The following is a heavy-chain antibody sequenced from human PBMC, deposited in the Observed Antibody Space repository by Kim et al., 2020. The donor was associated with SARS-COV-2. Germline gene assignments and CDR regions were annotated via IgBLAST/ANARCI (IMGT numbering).Heavy chain of an antibody. Sequence: GGSLRLSCAASGFTFRTYGMHWVRQAPGKGLEWVAVIWYDGMTKYYADSVKGRFSISRDNPKNTLHLQLNNLRAEDTGVYYCARDPLFLVTSEGYYGMDVWGQGTTVTVSS. CDR3: ARDPLFLVTSEGYYGMDV. V-gene: IGHV3-33*01. CDR1: GFTFRTYG. D-gene: IGHD4-4*01. CDR2: IWYDGMTK. J-gene: IGHJ6*02.